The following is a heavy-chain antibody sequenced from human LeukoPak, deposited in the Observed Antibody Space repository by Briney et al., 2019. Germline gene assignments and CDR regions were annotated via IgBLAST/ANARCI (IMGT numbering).Heavy chain of an antibody. CDR2: ISSGGYTI. D-gene: IGHD3-22*01. V-gene: IGHV3-48*03. CDR1: GLPFSHYD. Sequence: GGSLRLSCAVSGLPFSHYDMNWVRQAPGKGLEWVSSISSGGYTIKYHDSVRGRFIISRDNDKNSLYLQMNSLRGDDTASYYCATDSSGFSYWGQGILVAVSS. CDR3: ATDSSGFSY. J-gene: IGHJ4*02.